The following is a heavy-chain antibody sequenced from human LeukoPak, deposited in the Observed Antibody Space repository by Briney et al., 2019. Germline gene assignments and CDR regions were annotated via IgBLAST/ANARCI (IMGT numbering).Heavy chain of an antibody. J-gene: IGHJ4*02. V-gene: IGHV3-23*01. CDR3: AKGSSAVRGGLHADY. CDR1: GFTFSNYV. Sequence: PGGSLRLSCASSGFTFSNYVMTWVRQAPGKGLDWVSGISGTGDSTYYSDSVSGRFTISRDNSKNTVYLQMNSLRVEDTAVYYCAKGSSAVRGGLHADYWGQGTLVTVSS. D-gene: IGHD6-6*01. CDR2: ISGTGDST.